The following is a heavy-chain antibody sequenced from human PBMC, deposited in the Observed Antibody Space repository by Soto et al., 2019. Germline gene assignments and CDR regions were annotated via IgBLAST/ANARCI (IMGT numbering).Heavy chain of an antibody. CDR1: GGTFSSYA. Sequence: QVQLVQSGAEVKKPGSSVTVSCKASGGTFSSYAISWVRQAPGQGLEWMGGIIPIFGTANYAQKFQGRVTITADESTSTAYMELSSLRSEDTAVYYCATPGGSGSYYHYYYDGMDVGGQGTTVTVSS. J-gene: IGHJ6*02. V-gene: IGHV1-69*01. CDR2: IIPIFGTA. CDR3: ATPGGSGSYYHYYYDGMDV. D-gene: IGHD3-10*01.